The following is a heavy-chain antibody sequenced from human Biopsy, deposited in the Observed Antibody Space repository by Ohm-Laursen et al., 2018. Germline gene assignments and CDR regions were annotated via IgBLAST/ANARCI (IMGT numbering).Heavy chain of an antibody. CDR1: GATSSDYY. D-gene: IGHD4-17*01. Sequence: SQILSLTCVVYGATSSDYYWSWVRQPPGKGLEWLGQIDRSGNTNYNPSLKGRLTISANTSKNQFSLKLTSVTAADTAVYFCGNEIYGRDYWGQGALVTVSS. V-gene: IGHV4-34*08. J-gene: IGHJ4*02. CDR3: GNEIYGRDY. CDR2: IDRSGNT.